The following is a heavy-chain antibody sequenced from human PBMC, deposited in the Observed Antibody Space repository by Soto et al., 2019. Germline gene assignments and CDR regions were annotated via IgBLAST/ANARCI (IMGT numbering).Heavy chain of an antibody. CDR1: GGSISRYY. Sequence: SETLSLTCTVSGGSISRYYWSWIRQPPGKGLEWIGYIYYSGSTNYNPSLKSRVTISVDTSKNQFSLKLSSVTAADTAAYYCARGRNDGYHYYGMDVWGQGTTVTVSS. J-gene: IGHJ6*02. CDR3: ARGRNDGYHYYGMDV. V-gene: IGHV4-59*01. D-gene: IGHD1-1*01. CDR2: IYYSGST.